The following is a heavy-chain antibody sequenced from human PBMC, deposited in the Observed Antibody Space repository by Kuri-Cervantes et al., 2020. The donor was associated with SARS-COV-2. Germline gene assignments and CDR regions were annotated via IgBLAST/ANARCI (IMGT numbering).Heavy chain of an antibody. Sequence: GGSLRLSCAASGFTFSSYGMHWVRQAPGKGLERVAFIRYDGSNKYYADSVKGRFTISRDNSKNTLYLQMNSLRAEDTAVYYCAKEYYDFWSGYYYYYMDVWGKGTTVTVSS. J-gene: IGHJ6*03. D-gene: IGHD3-3*01. CDR3: AKEYYDFWSGYYYYYMDV. V-gene: IGHV3-30*02. CDR1: GFTFSSYG. CDR2: IRYDGSNK.